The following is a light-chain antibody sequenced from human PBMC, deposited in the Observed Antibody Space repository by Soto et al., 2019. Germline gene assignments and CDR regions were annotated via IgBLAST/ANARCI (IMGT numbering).Light chain of an antibody. CDR1: QGISSY. CDR3: QQSYSTPIT. CDR2: AAS. J-gene: IGKJ5*01. Sequence: AIRTTQSPSSFSASTGDRVTITCRASQGISSYLAWYQQKPGKAPKLLIYAASSLQSGVPSRFSGSGSGTDFTLTISSLQPEDFATYYCQQSYSTPITFGQGTRLETK. V-gene: IGKV1-8*01.